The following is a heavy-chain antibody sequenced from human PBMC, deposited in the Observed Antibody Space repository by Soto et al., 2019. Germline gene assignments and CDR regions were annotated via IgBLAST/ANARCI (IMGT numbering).Heavy chain of an antibody. D-gene: IGHD5-18*01. CDR2: IYSGGST. CDR3: ARQQLWTSYYYYGMDV. J-gene: IGHJ6*02. V-gene: IGHV3-66*04. Sequence: EVQLVESGGGLVQPGGSLRLSCAASGFTVSSNYMSWVRQAPGKGLEWVSFIYSGGSTYYADSVKGRFTISRDNSKNTLYLQMNSLRAEDTAVYYCARQQLWTSYYYYGMDVWGQGTTVTVSS. CDR1: GFTVSSNY.